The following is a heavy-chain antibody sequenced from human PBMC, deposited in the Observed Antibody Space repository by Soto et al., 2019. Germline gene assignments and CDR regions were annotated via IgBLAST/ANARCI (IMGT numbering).Heavy chain of an antibody. CDR3: ARDPGVIAARPYFDY. CDR1: GYSISSGYY. J-gene: IGHJ4*02. CDR2: IYHSGST. D-gene: IGHD6-6*01. V-gene: IGHV4-38-2*02. Sequence: SETLSLTCAVSGYSISSGYYWGWIRQPPGKGLEWIGSIYHSGSTYYNPSLKSRVTISVDTSKNQFSLKLSSVTAADTAVYYCARDPGVIAARPYFDYWGQGTLVTVS.